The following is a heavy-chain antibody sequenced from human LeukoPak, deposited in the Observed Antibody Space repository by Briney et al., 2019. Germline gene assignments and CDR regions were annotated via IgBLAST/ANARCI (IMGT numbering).Heavy chain of an antibody. J-gene: IGHJ4*02. V-gene: IGHV1-18*01. CDR1: GYTFTSYG. Sequence: GASVKVSCKASGYTFTSYGISWVRQAPGQGLEWMAWISAYNDNTNYAQKFQGRVTMTTDTSTSTAYMELRSLRSDDTAVYYCARDPYSSSWYSNPNFDYWGQETLVTVSS. CDR2: ISAYNDNT. CDR3: ARDPYSSSWYSNPNFDY. D-gene: IGHD6-13*01.